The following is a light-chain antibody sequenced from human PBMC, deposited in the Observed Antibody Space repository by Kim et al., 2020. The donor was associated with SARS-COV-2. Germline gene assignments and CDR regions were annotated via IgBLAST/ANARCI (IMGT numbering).Light chain of an antibody. CDR2: STS. CDR1: TGAVTSGYY. J-gene: IGLJ3*02. Sequence: QAVVTQEPSLTVSPGGTVTLTCASSTGAVTSGYYPNWFQQKPGQAPRALIYSTSNKYSWTPARFSGSLLGGKAALTLSGVQPEDEAEYYCLIYYRGALVFGGGTQLTVL. CDR3: LIYYRGALV. V-gene: IGLV7-43*01.